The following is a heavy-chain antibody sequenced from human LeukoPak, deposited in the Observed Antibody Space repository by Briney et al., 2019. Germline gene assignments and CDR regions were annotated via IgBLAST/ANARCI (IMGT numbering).Heavy chain of an antibody. J-gene: IGHJ3*02. Sequence: PSETLSLTCSVSGVSISSGSNYWGWIRQPPGKTLEWIGSIYSSGGTYYNPSLKSRVTISVDTSKNQFSLELDSVIAADTAVYYRARQVATKGEWAFDIWGQGTLVTVSS. V-gene: IGHV4-39*07. CDR1: GVSISSGSNY. CDR3: ARQVATKGEWAFDI. CDR2: IYSSGGT. D-gene: IGHD5-12*01.